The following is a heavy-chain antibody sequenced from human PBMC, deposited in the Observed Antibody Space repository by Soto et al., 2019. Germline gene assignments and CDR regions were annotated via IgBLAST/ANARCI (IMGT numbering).Heavy chain of an antibody. D-gene: IGHD2-2*01. V-gene: IGHV1-3*01. CDR1: GYTFTSYA. Sequence: ASVKVSCKASGYTFTSYAMHWVRQAPGQRLEWMGWINAGNGNTKYSQKFQGRVTITRDTSAGTAYMELSSLRSEDTAVYYCASSYCISTSCPPYYGMDVWGQGTTVTVSS. CDR3: ASSYCISTSCPPYYGMDV. CDR2: INAGNGNT. J-gene: IGHJ6*02.